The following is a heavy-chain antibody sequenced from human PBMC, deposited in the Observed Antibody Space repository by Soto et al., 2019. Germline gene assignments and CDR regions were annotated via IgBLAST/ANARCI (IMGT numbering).Heavy chain of an antibody. CDR2: ISSSSSTI. Sequence: EVQLVESGGGLVQPGGSLRLSCAASGFTFSSYSMNWVRQAPGKGLEWVSYISSSSSTIYYADSVKGRFTISRDNAKNSLYLQMNSLRAEDTAVYYCARDLGGTGRLVINYYFDYWGQGTLVTVSS. CDR3: ARDLGGTGRLVINYYFDY. CDR1: GFTFSSYS. J-gene: IGHJ4*02. D-gene: IGHD3-9*01. V-gene: IGHV3-48*01.